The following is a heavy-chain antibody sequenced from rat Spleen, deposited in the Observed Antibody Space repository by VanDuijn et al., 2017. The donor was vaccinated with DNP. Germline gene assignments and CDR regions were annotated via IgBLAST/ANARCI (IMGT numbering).Heavy chain of an antibody. V-gene: IGHV5S10*01. CDR1: GYSLTSYG. CDR2: IFYDGSRT. Sequence: VQLKESGPDLVQPSQTLSLTCTVSGYSLTSYGVSWARQPPGKGLEWVATIFYDGSRTYYRDSVRGRFTISRDDAKRTLYLQMDSLRSDETATYYCATGVHGGYEDWFAYWGQGTLVTVSS. CDR3: ATGVHGGYEDWFAY. J-gene: IGHJ3*01. D-gene: IGHD1-11*01.